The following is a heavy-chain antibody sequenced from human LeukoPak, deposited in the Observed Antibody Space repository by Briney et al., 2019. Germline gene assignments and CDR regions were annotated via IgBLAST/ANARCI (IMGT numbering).Heavy chain of an antibody. J-gene: IGHJ4*02. CDR2: ISGSGGRT. D-gene: IGHD3-9*01. CDR3: ARALDGLRYFVH. Sequence: QSGGSLSLTCAASGLTFNGYSMSWVRQAPGKGLEWVSVISGSGGRTYYADSVKGRFTFSRDNSKNTLYLQMNSLRAEDTAVYNCARALDGLRYFVHGGQGPLVTVSS. CDR1: GLTFNGYS. V-gene: IGHV3-23*01.